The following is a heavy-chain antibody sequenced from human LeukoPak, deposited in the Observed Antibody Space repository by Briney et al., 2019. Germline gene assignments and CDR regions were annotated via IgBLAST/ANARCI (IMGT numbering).Heavy chain of an antibody. CDR2: INWSGASR. D-gene: IGHD3-3*02. V-gene: IGHV3-20*04. CDR3: ARGQDGNHFFDY. J-gene: IGHJ4*02. Sequence: GGSLRLSCAASGSTFSRYAMTWVRQTPGKGLEWISAINWSGASRGYADSVKGRFTVSRDNARNSLFLEMNSLRVEDTAVYYCARGQDGNHFFDYWGQGTLVTVSS. CDR1: GSTFSRYA.